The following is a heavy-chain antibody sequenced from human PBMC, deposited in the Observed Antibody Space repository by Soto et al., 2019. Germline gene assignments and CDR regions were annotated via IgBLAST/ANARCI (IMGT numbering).Heavy chain of an antibody. D-gene: IGHD3-9*01. CDR2: IWYDGSNK. V-gene: IGHV3-33*01. CDR3: AREGAGGGRYFDWTYYYGMDV. J-gene: IGHJ6*02. Sequence: QVQLVESGGGVVQPGRSLRLSCAASGFTFSSYGMHWVRQAPGKGLEWVAVIWYDGSNKYYADSVKGRFTISRDNSKNTLYLQMNSLRAEDTAVYYCAREGAGGGRYFDWTYYYGMDVWGQGTTVTVSS. CDR1: GFTFSSYG.